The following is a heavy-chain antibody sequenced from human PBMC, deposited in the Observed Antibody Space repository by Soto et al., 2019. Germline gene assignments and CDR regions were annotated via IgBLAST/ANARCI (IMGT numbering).Heavy chain of an antibody. V-gene: IGHV3-74*03. CDR1: GFTFSSYW. Sequence: GGSLRLSCAASGFTFSSYWMHWVRQAPGKGLVWVARINSDGSTTTYADSVKGRFTISRDNAKNTLYLQMNSLSAEDTAVYYCATVATGSYYWFDPWGQGTLVTVSS. CDR3: ATVATGSYYWFDP. CDR2: INSDGSTT. J-gene: IGHJ5*02. D-gene: IGHD1-26*01.